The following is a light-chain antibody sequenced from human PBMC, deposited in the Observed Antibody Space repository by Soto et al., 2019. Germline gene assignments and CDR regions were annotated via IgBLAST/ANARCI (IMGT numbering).Light chain of an antibody. Sequence: QSLLTQPASVSGSPGQSITISCTGTISDVGSYNYVSWYQQHPGKAPKLMIYEVSDRPSGISSRFSGSKSGNTASLTISGLQTEDEADYYCSSYTSSSNLFGTGTKVTVL. J-gene: IGLJ1*01. CDR2: EVS. V-gene: IGLV2-14*01. CDR1: ISDVGSYNY. CDR3: SSYTSSSNL.